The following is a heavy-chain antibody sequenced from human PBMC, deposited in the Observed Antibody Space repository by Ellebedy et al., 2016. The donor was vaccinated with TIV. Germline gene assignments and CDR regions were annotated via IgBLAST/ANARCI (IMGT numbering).Heavy chain of an antibody. CDR2: ISSSGSYT. CDR3: ARDDYDRAGAIDY. CDR1: GFTFSHYY. J-gene: IGHJ4*02. D-gene: IGHD3-16*01. V-gene: IGHV3-11*06. Sequence: PGGSLRLSCAASGFTFSHYYMTWIRQAPGKGLEWVSHISSSGSYTNYADSVKGRFTISRDNAKNSVFLQINSLRAEDTAVYYCARDDYDRAGAIDYWGQGSLVAVSS.